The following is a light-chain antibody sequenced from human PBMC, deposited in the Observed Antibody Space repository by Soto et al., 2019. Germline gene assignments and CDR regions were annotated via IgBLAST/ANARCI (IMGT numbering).Light chain of an antibody. Sequence: DIQMTQSPSSLSASVGDRVTITCRASQSISNYLNWYQQKPGKAPKLLIYATSTLQTGVPSRFSGSGSGTEYTLTISSLQPEYFATFYCQQSYTTPPTFGQGTKVDI. CDR3: QQSYTTPPT. CDR1: QSISNY. J-gene: IGKJ1*01. CDR2: ATS. V-gene: IGKV1-39*01.